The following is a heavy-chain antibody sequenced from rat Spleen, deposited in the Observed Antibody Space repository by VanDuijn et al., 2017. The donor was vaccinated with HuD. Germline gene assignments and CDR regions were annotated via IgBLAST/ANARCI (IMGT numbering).Heavy chain of an antibody. CDR3: ATDRGGLRRVFDY. CDR1: GFTFSTAW. J-gene: IGHJ2*01. V-gene: IGHV6-6*01. Sequence: EVQVLESGGGLVQPGNSLKLSCATSGFTFSTAWMYWYRQFPEKRLEWVARIKAKSNNYATDYTESVKGRFTISRDDSKSSIYLQMNNLKEEDTAIYYCATDRGGLRRVFDYWGQGVMVTVSS. D-gene: IGHD1-11*01. CDR2: IKAKSNNYAT.